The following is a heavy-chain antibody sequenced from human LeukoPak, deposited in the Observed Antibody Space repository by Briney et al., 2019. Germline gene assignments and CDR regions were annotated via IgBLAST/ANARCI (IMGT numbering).Heavy chain of an antibody. D-gene: IGHD6-6*01. J-gene: IGHJ4*02. V-gene: IGHV1-24*01. CDR1: GYTFTELS. Sequence: ASVKLSCTASGYTFTELSMNWVRQAPGKGLEWMGGFDPEDGETIYAQKFKGGVTMTEDTSTDTAYMELSSLRSEDTAVYYCATGMSIAAHSFDYWGQGTLVTVSS. CDR3: ATGMSIAAHSFDY. CDR2: FDPEDGET.